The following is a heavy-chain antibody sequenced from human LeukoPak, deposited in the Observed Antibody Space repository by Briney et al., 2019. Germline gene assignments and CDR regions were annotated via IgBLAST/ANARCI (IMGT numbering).Heavy chain of an antibody. D-gene: IGHD3-9*01. CDR1: GYTFTSYG. CDR3: ARPRNYDILTGYPYGMDV. Sequence: ASVKVSCKASGYTFTSYGISWVRQAPGQGLEWMGWISAYNGNTNYAQKLQGRVTMTTDTSTSTAYMELRSLRSGDTAVYYCARPRNYDILTGYPYGMDVWGQGTTVTVSS. J-gene: IGHJ6*02. V-gene: IGHV1-18*01. CDR2: ISAYNGNT.